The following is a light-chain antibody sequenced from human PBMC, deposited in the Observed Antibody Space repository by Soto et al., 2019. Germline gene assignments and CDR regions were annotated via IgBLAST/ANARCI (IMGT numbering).Light chain of an antibody. CDR3: MKGTTWPRLI. V-gene: IGKV2-30*01. J-gene: IGKJ4*01. CDR2: KVS. Sequence: DVVMTQSPLSLPVTLGQPASISCRSSQSLVYSDGNTYLNWFHQRPGQSPRRLIYKVSNRDSGVPDRFGGRGSGIDFTLKISRVGAEVVGVFYSMKGTTWPRLIFGGGPRVDIK. CDR1: QSLVYSDGNTY.